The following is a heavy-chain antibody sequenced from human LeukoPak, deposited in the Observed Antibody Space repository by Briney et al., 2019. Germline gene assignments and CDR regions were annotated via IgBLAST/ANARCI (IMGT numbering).Heavy chain of an antibody. Sequence: GRSLRLSCAASGFTFSSYAMHWVRQAPGKGLEWVAVISYDGSNKYYADSVKGRFTISRDNSEDTLYLQMNSLRAEDTAMYYCTIVFYSGSGSYGGFDYRGQGTLVTVSS. D-gene: IGHD3-10*01. J-gene: IGHJ4*02. CDR3: TIVFYSGSGSYGGFDY. CDR2: ISYDGSNK. V-gene: IGHV3-30-3*01. CDR1: GFTFSSYA.